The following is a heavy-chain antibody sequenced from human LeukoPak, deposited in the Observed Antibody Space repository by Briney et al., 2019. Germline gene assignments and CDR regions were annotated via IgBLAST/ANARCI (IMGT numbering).Heavy chain of an antibody. V-gene: IGHV3-21*01. CDR2: ISSSSSYI. CDR1: GFTFSSYA. Sequence: GGSLRLSCAASGFTFSSYAMSWVRQAPGKGLEWVSSISSSSSYIYYADSVKGRFTISRDNAKNSLYLQMNSLRAEDTAVYYCARYGVVLLYYYYGMDVWGQGTTVTVSS. J-gene: IGHJ6*02. D-gene: IGHD4-17*01. CDR3: ARYGVVLLYYYYGMDV.